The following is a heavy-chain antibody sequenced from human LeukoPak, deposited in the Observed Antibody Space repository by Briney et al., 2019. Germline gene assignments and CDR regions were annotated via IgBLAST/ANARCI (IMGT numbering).Heavy chain of an antibody. CDR1: GFTFSSYE. D-gene: IGHD3-22*01. CDR2: ISSGGSTI. J-gene: IGHJ4*02. CDR3: ARDDYYDSSGYSPYQTFDY. Sequence: PGGSLRLSCAASGFTFSSYEMNWVRQAPGKGLEWVSYISSGGSTIYYADSVKGRFTISRDNAKNSLYLQMNSLRAEDTAVYYCARDDYYDSSGYSPYQTFDYWGQGTLVTVSS. V-gene: IGHV3-48*03.